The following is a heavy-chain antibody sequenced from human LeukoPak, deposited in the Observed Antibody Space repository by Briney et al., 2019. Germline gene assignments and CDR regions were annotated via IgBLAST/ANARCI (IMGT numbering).Heavy chain of an antibody. J-gene: IGHJ3*02. Sequence: PGGSLRLSCTASGFTFSNYWMSWVRQAPGKGLEWVANIKHDGSEKYYVDSVKGRFTISRDNAKNSLYLQMNSLRAEDTAVYYCARDLRHYYDRDDAFDIWGQGTMVTVSS. CDR1: GFTFSNYW. CDR2: IKHDGSEK. D-gene: IGHD3-22*01. CDR3: ARDLRHYYDRDDAFDI. V-gene: IGHV3-7*01.